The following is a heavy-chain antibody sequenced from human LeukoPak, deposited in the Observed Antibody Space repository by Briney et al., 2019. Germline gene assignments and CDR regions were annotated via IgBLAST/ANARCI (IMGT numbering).Heavy chain of an antibody. J-gene: IGHJ4*02. CDR3: ARAAENYGGRFDS. Sequence: GGSLRLSCAASGFTFSSYEMNWVRQAPGKGLEWVSYISSSGSTIYYADSVKGRFTISRDNAKNSLYLQMNSLRAEDTAVYYCARAAENYGGRFDSWGQGTLVTVSS. D-gene: IGHD3-16*01. V-gene: IGHV3-48*03. CDR1: GFTFSSYE. CDR2: ISSSGSTI.